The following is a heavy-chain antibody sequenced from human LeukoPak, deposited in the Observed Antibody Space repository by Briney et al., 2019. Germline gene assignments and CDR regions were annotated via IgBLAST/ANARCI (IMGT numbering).Heavy chain of an antibody. CDR1: GFTFSNAW. V-gene: IGHV3-33*08. CDR3: ASDRQYCSSTSCYRLGDFDY. J-gene: IGHJ4*02. Sequence: QAGGSLRLSCAASGFTFSNAWMSWVRQAPGKGLEWVAVIWYDGSNKYYADSVKGRFTISRDNSKNTLYLQMNSLRAEDTAVYYCASDRQYCSSTSCYRLGDFDYWGQGTLVTVSS. D-gene: IGHD2-2*02. CDR2: IWYDGSNK.